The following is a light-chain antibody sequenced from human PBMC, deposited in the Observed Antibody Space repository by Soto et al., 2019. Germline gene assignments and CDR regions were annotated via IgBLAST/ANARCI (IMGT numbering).Light chain of an antibody. CDR1: QSVSSNY. CDR2: GAS. J-gene: IGKJ1*01. V-gene: IGKV3-20*01. CDR3: QQYGSSPTWT. Sequence: ESVLTQSPGTLSLSPGERATLSCRASQSVSSNYLAWYQQKPGQAPRLLIYGASTRATGIPDRFSASGSGTDFSPTISRLEPEESAVYYCQQYGSSPTWTFGQGTKVEIK.